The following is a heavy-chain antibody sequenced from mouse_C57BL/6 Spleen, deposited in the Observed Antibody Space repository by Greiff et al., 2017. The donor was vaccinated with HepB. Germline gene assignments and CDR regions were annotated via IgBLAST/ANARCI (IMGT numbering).Heavy chain of an antibody. CDR3: ARAYGSLGGVDY. Sequence: QVQLQQPGAELVKPGASVKLSCKASGYTFTSYWMQWVKQRPGQGLEWIGEIDPSDSYTNYNQKFKGKATLTVDTSSSTAYMQLSSLTSEDCAVYYCARAYGSLGGVDYWGQGTTLTVSS. D-gene: IGHD1-1*01. J-gene: IGHJ2*01. CDR2: IDPSDSYT. V-gene: IGHV1-50*01. CDR1: GYTFTSYW.